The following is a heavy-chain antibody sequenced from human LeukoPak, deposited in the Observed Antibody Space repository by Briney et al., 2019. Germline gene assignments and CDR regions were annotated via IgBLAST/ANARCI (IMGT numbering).Heavy chain of an antibody. CDR1: GGSISSSSYY. V-gene: IGHV4-39*07. CDR2: IYYSGST. J-gene: IGHJ6*02. D-gene: IGHD2-15*01. CDR3: ARDPHLGGYCCGGSCYPYYYYGMDV. Sequence: SETLSLTCTVSGGSISSSSYYWGWIRQPPGKGLEWIGSIYYSGSTYYNPSLKSRVTISVDTSKNQFSLKLSSVTAADTAVYYCARDPHLGGYCCGGSCYPYYYYGMDVWGQGTTVTVSS.